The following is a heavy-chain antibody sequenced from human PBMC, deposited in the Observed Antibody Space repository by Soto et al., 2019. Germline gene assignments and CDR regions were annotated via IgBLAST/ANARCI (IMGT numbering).Heavy chain of an antibody. CDR1: DYSISSSNL. CDR2: IYYSGTT. Sequence: SETLSLTCAVADYSISSSNLWGWIRPPPGKGLEWIGYIYYSGTTYYNPSLKSRVTMSVDTSKNQFSLKLTSVTAVDTAVYYCARREIQGPIDYWGQGTLVTVS. V-gene: IGHV4-28*01. D-gene: IGHD1-26*01. CDR3: ARREIQGPIDY. J-gene: IGHJ4*02.